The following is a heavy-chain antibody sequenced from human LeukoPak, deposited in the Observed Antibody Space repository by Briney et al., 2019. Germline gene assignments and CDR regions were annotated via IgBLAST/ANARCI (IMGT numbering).Heavy chain of an antibody. CDR2: INPNSGGA. CDR1: GYTFTGYY. Sequence: ASVKVSCKASGYTFTGYYMHWVRQAPGQGLEWMGRINPNSGGANYAQKFQGRVTMTRDTSISTAYMELSRLRSDDTAVYYCARESYGDYAAYNFDYWGQGTLVTVSS. V-gene: IGHV1-2*06. CDR3: ARESYGDYAAYNFDY. D-gene: IGHD4-17*01. J-gene: IGHJ4*02.